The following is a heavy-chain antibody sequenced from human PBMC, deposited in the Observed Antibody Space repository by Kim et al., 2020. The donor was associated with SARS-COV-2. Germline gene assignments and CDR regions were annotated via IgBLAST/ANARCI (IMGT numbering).Heavy chain of an antibody. CDR3: ARDMNPTVYDY. Sequence: ASVKVSCKASGYTFKSYPIHWLRQAPAQRLEWMGWVNAANDETKYSQKFQGRVTITRDTSANTAYMDLRSLTFEDTAIYYCARDMNPTVYDYWGQGTLVT. D-gene: IGHD4-4*01. CDR2: VNAANDET. J-gene: IGHJ4*02. CDR1: GYTFKSYP. V-gene: IGHV1-3*01.